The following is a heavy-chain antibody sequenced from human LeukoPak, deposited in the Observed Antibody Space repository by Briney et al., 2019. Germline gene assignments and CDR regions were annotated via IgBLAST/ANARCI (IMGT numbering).Heavy chain of an antibody. J-gene: IGHJ4*02. CDR2: IYPGDSDT. D-gene: IGHD1-1*01. Sequence: KVSCKASGYSFTSYWIVWVRQMPGKGLECMGIIYPGDSDTRYRPSFQGQVTISADKSISTAYLQWSGLKTSDTAMYYCATTTTRGIPHYFDYWGQGTLVTVSS. V-gene: IGHV5-51*01. CDR1: GYSFTSYW. CDR3: ATTTTRGIPHYFDY.